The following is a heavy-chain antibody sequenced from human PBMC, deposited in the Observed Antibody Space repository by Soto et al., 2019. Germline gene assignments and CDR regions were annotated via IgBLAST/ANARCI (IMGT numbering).Heavy chain of an antibody. V-gene: IGHV3-23*01. J-gene: IGHJ4*02. CDR1: GFTPTTTP. CDR3: ATSFRYFDN. D-gene: IGHD3-9*01. Sequence: GGSLRLSCAGSGFTPTTTPLSWVRQPPGKGLEWVTTISGTASRTYYVDSVKGRFFISRDNSKNTVTLQMDNLTVDDTAVYYCATSFRYFDNWGQGTRVTVSS. CDR2: ISGTASRT.